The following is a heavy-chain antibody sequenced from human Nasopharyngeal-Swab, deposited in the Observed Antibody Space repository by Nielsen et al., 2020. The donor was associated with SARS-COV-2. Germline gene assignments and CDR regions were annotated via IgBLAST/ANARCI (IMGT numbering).Heavy chain of an antibody. J-gene: IGHJ6*03. Sequence: SETLSLTCTVSGGSISSYYWSWIRQPPGKGLEWIGYIYYSGSTNYNPSLKSRATISVDTSKNQFSLKLSSVTAADTAVYYCARGLHPTYYYYYMDVWGKGTTVTVSS. V-gene: IGHV4-59*01. CDR3: ARGLHPTYYYYYMDV. CDR2: IYYSGST. CDR1: GGSISSYY. D-gene: IGHD4-11*01.